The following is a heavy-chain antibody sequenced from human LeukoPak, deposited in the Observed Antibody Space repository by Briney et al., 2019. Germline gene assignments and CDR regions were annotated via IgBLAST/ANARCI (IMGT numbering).Heavy chain of an antibody. CDR3: ARRGYCSGGDCFSAGFDI. D-gene: IGHD2-15*01. V-gene: IGHV5-51*01. Sequence: GESLKISCKGSGYSFTSYWIAWVRQMPGKGLEWMGIIYPTDSDTRYSPSFHGQVTMSADKSISTTYLQWSSLKASDTAMYYCARRGYCSGGDCFSAGFDIWGQGTMVTVSS. CDR2: IYPTDSDT. J-gene: IGHJ3*02. CDR1: GYSFTSYW.